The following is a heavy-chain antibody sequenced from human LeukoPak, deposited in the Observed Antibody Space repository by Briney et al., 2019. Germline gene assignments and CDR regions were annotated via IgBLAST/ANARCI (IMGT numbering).Heavy chain of an antibody. CDR3: ARDLVEFNWFDP. D-gene: IGHD3-10*01. CDR2: IYTSGST. V-gene: IGHV4-61*02. Sequence: PSETLSLTCTVSGGSISSGSYYWSWIRQPAGKGLEWIGRIYTSGSTNYNPSLKSRVTISVDTSKNQFSLKLSSVTAADTAVYYCARDLVEFNWFDPWGQGTLVTVSS. J-gene: IGHJ5*02. CDR1: GGSISSGSYY.